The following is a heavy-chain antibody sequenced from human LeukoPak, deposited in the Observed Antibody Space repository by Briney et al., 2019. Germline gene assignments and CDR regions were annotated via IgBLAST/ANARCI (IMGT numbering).Heavy chain of an antibody. Sequence: GGSLRLSCAASGFTFSGYYMSWVRQAPGKGLEWVSCIGSSSTYTNYADSVKGRFTISRDNAKNSLYLQMDGLRAEDTAVYYCAREEAGTVDYWGQGTLVTVSS. CDR3: AREEAGTVDY. CDR1: GFTFSGYY. CDR2: IGSSSTYT. D-gene: IGHD6-19*01. J-gene: IGHJ4*02. V-gene: IGHV3-11*05.